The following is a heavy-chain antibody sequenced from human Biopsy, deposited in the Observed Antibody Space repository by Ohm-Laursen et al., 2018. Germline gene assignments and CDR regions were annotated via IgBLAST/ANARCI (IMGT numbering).Heavy chain of an antibody. Sequence: ASVMVSCNASGYTFTNYGISWVRQAPGQGLEWMGWISPYNGDTDYAQKLQGRVTMTTDTSTSTAYMDLRSLRSDDTAVYYCARDRWPHVTLLGLVVFDFWGQGTLVIVSS. CDR3: ARDRWPHVTLLGLVVFDF. CDR1: GYTFTNYG. CDR2: ISPYNGDT. V-gene: IGHV1-18*01. J-gene: IGHJ4*02. D-gene: IGHD3-3*01.